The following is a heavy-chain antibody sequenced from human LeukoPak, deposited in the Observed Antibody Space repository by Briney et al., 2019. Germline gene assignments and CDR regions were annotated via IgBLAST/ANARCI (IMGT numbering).Heavy chain of an antibody. D-gene: IGHD4-17*01. V-gene: IGHV4-39*07. Sequence: SETLSLTCTVPSGSISSSTYYWGWIRQPPGKGLEWIGTIYYTGSTYYNPSLKSRVTISVDTSKNQFSLKLTSVTAADTAVYYCARDPLTTVTTFFDYWGQGTLVTVSS. CDR3: ARDPLTTVTTFFDY. CDR2: IYYTGST. J-gene: IGHJ4*02. CDR1: SGSISSSTYY.